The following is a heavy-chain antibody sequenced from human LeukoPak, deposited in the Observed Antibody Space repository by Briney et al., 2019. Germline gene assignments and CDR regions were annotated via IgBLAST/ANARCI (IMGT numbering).Heavy chain of an antibody. V-gene: IGHV1-18*01. CDR2: ISPYNGNT. D-gene: IGHD3-16*02. CDR3: ARGPQERSGYPDD. Sequence: GWISPYNGNTNYAQKFQGRVTMTTDTSTSTAYMELRSLRSDDTAVYYCARGPQERSGYPDDWGQGTLVTVSS. J-gene: IGHJ4*02.